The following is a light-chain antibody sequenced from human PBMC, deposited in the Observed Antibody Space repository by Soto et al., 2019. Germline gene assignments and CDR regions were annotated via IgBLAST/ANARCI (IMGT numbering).Light chain of an antibody. CDR3: QQYDDYPLT. CDR2: AAS. V-gene: IGKV1-16*02. Sequence: DIQMTQSPPSLSASVGDTVTITCRASQSIQYNLVWYQQKPGKAPKSLIYAASRLQTAVSSKFSGSGYGTDFSLTISNLQPPDFATDYCQQYDDYPLTFGGGTTVEIK. CDR1: QSIQYN. J-gene: IGKJ4*01.